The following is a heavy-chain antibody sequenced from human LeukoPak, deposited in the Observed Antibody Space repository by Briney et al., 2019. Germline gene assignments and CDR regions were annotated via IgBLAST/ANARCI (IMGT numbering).Heavy chain of an antibody. J-gene: IGHJ4*02. V-gene: IGHV4-61*02. CDR1: GGSISSGSYY. CDR3: ASQRRGYSSYFDY. D-gene: IGHD5-18*01. Sequence: SQTLSLTCTVSGGSISSGSYYWSWIRQPAGKGLEWIGRIYTSGSTNYNPSLKSRVTISVDTSKNQFSLKLSSVTAADTAVYDCASQRRGYSSYFDYWGQGTLVTVSS. CDR2: IYTSGST.